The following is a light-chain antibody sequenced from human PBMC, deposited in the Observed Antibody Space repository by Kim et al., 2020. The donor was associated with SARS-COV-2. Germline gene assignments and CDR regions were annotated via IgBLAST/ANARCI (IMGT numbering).Light chain of an antibody. Sequence: SPGERATLACRARQIFNYNLAWYQQKPGQAPRLLIYDVSNRATDIPTRFSGSGSGADFTLTISSLEPEDFAVYYCQQRTNWREVTFGQGTRLEIK. CDR2: DVS. V-gene: IGKV3-11*01. CDR3: QQRTNWREVT. J-gene: IGKJ5*01. CDR1: QIFNYN.